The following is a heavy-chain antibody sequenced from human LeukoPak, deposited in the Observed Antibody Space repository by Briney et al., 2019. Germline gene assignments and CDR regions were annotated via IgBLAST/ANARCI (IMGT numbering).Heavy chain of an antibody. CDR1: GFTFSSYS. V-gene: IGHV3-21*01. CDR2: ISRSSSYI. J-gene: IGHJ3*02. CDR3: ARDTYYDILTGQNAFDI. D-gene: IGHD3-9*01. Sequence: GGSLRLSCAASGFTFSSYSMNWVRQAPGKGLDWVSSISRSSSYIYYADSVKGRFTISRDNAKNSLYLQMNSLRAEDTAVYYCARDTYYDILTGQNAFDIWGQGTMVTVSP.